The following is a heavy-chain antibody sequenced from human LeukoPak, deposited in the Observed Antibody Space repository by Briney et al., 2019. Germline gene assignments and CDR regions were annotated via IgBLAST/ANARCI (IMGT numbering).Heavy chain of an antibody. D-gene: IGHD3-9*01. CDR2: VYRSGNT. CDR1: GGSISTYY. CDR3: ARDDFEYSVHYGMDV. V-gene: IGHV4-4*07. Sequence: PSETLSLTCSVSGGSISTYYWSWIRQPAGKGLEWIGRVYRSGNTNYNPSLQSRGTMSVDTSKNQISLRLRSVIAADTAVYYCARDDFEYSVHYGMDVWGQGTAVTVSS. J-gene: IGHJ6*02.